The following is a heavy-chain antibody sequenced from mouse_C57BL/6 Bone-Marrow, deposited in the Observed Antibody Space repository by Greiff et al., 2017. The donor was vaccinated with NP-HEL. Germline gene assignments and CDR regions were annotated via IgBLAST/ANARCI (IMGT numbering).Heavy chain of an antibody. CDR2: IYPRSGNT. V-gene: IGHV1-81*01. D-gene: IGHD1-1*01. CDR1: GYTFTSYG. Sequence: VQLQESGAELARPGASVKLSCKASGYTFTSYGISWVKQRTGQGLEWIGEIYPRSGNTYYNEKFKGKATLTADKSSSTAYMELRSLTSEDSAVYFCARESSTITTVVDRFAYWGQGTLVTVSA. J-gene: IGHJ3*01. CDR3: ARESSTITTVVDRFAY.